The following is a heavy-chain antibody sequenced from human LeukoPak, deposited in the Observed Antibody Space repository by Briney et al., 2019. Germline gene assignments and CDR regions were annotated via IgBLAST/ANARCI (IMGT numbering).Heavy chain of an antibody. D-gene: IGHD3-22*01. J-gene: IGHJ4*02. CDR2: IYYTGST. V-gene: IGHV4-59*08. CDR3: ASSYFYDGNRYFDY. Sequence: PSETLSLTCNASGGSITSYYWNWIRRPPGKGLEWIGYIYYTGSTNSNPSLKSRLTISLDTSKNQFSLKLTSVTAADTAIYYCASSYFYDGNRYFDYWGQGALVTVSS. CDR1: GGSITSYY.